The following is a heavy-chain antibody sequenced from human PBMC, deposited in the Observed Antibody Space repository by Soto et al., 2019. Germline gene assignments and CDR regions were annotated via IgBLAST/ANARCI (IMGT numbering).Heavy chain of an antibody. D-gene: IGHD6-19*01. CDR3: ARRGSGGIAVAGTSFDY. CDR1: GGSISSSSYY. Sequence: QLQLQESGPGLVKPSETLSLTCTVSGGSISSSSYYWGWIRQPPGKGLEWIGTIYYSGSTSYNPSPKSRVTISVDTSKNQFSLKLSSVTAADTAVYYCARRGSGGIAVAGTSFDYRGQGTLVTVSS. J-gene: IGHJ4*02. CDR2: IYYSGST. V-gene: IGHV4-39*01.